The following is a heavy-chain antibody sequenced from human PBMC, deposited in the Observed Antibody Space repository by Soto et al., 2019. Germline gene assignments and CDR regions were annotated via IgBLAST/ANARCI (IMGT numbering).Heavy chain of an antibody. Sequence: GASVKVSCTTSGYTFTSYGIGWARQAPGQGLERMGWINTYNGNTNYAQNLQGRVTLTTDTSTSTAYMELRSLRSNDTAIYYCAMVDVYVTPSPQDVWGQGTTVTVSS. CDR2: INTYNGNT. D-gene: IGHD3-16*01. J-gene: IGHJ6*02. V-gene: IGHV1-18*01. CDR3: AMVDVYVTPSPQDV. CDR1: GYTFTSYG.